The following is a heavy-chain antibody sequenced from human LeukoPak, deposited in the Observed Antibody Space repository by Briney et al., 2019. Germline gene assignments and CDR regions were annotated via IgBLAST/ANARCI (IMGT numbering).Heavy chain of an antibody. D-gene: IGHD2-15*01. J-gene: IGHJ4*02. CDR1: GFTFSSYS. Sequence: GGSLRLSCAASGFTFSSYSMNWVRQAPGKGLEWVSSISSSSSYIYYADSVKGRFTISIDNAKNSLYLQMNSLRAEDTAVYYCARGTQNRYCSGGSCYSAGYWGQGTLVTVSS. V-gene: IGHV3-21*01. CDR3: ARGTQNRYCSGGSCYSAGY. CDR2: ISSSSSYI.